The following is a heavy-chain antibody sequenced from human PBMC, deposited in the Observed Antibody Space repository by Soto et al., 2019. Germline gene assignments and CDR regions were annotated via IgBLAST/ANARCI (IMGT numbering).Heavy chain of an antibody. CDR2: ISGSGGSA. J-gene: IGHJ4*02. CDR1: GFTFSSYA. V-gene: IGHV3-23*01. Sequence: GSLRLSCAASGFTFSSYAMSWVRQAPGKGLEWVSAISGSGGSAYYADSVKGRFTISRDNSKNTRYLQMNSLRAEDTAVYYCGKDLGYCSGGSCPFTFDYWGQGTLVNVSS. CDR3: GKDLGYCSGGSCPFTFDY. D-gene: IGHD2-15*01.